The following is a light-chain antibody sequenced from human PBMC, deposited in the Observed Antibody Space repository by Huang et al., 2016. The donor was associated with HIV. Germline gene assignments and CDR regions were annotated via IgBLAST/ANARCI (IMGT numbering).Light chain of an antibody. Sequence: ENVLTPSPATLFLSPGERATLPCRAIQPVNVNYLAWYKHKPGQSPRLLIYGSSTRATGIPDRFRGSGSGTDFTLTIIRLAPEDFAVYYCQQYGSSGTFGQGTRVDI. CDR2: GSS. V-gene: IGKV3-20*01. J-gene: IGKJ1*01. CDR3: QQYGSSGT. CDR1: QPVNVNY.